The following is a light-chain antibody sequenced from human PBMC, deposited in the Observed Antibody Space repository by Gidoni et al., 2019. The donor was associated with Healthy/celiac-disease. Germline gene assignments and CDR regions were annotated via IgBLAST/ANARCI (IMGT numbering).Light chain of an antibody. CDR3: QQYNNWPPST. CDR2: GAS. J-gene: IGKJ5*01. V-gene: IGKV3-15*01. Sequence: EIVMPHSPATLSVSPGERATLSCRARKSVSSNLAWYQQQPGQAPRLLIYGASTRANGLAAMFSGSGSCTEFTLTISSLQSEDFSVYYCQQYNNWPPSTFGQGTRLEIK. CDR1: KSVSSN.